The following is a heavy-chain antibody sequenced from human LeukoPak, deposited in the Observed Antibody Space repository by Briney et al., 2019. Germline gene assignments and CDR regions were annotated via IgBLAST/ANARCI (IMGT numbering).Heavy chain of an antibody. Sequence: SETLSLTCTVSGGSISSYYWSWIRQPPGKGLEWIGYIYYSGSTNYDPSLKSRVTMSVDTSKNQFSLKLSSVTAADTAVYYCARGFLWFAAPLTYFDYWGQGTLVTVSS. J-gene: IGHJ4*02. CDR2: IYYSGST. CDR1: GGSISSYY. D-gene: IGHD3-10*01. V-gene: IGHV4-59*01. CDR3: ARGFLWFAAPLTYFDY.